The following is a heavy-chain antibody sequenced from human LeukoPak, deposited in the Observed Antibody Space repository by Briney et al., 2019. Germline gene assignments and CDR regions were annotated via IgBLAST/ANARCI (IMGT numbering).Heavy chain of an antibody. V-gene: IGHV3-23*01. CDR1: GFTFSSYA. J-gene: IGHJ6*03. Sequence: GGSLRLSRAASGFTFSSYAMSWVRQAPGKGLEWVSAISGSGGSTYYADSVKGRFTISRDNSKNTLYLQMNSLRAEDTAVYYCAKGEDYYHYYYMDVWGKGTTVTVSS. CDR2: ISGSGGST. D-gene: IGHD3-16*01. CDR3: AKGEDYYHYYYMDV.